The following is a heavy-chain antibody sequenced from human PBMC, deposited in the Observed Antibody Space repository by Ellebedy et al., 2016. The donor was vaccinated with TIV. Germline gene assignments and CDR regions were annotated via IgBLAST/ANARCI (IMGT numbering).Heavy chain of an antibody. CDR2: ISAYNGNT. CDR1: GYTFTSYG. Sequence: ASVKVSXKASGYTFTSYGISWVRQAPGQGLEWMGWISAYNGNTNYAQKLQGRVTMTTDTSTSTAYMELRSLRSDDTAVYYCARGEYCSGGSCYYGYFQHWGQGTLVTVSS. V-gene: IGHV1-18*01. CDR3: ARGEYCSGGSCYYGYFQH. J-gene: IGHJ1*01. D-gene: IGHD2-15*01.